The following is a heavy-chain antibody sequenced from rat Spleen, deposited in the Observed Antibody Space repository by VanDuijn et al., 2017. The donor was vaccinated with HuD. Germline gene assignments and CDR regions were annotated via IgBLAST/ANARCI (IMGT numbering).Heavy chain of an antibody. CDR2: VSSGGNT. D-gene: IGHD1-9*01. J-gene: IGHJ3*01. CDR3: TREGHTMDRATYWFAY. Sequence: QVQLKESGPGLVQPSQTLSLTCTVSGLSLTSHHVSWVRQPPGKGLEWIAAVSSGGNTYYDSTLKSRLSISRDTSKSQVFLKIYSLQTEDTAIYFCTREGHTMDRATYWFAYWGQGTLVTVSS. V-gene: IGHV2-6*01. CDR1: GLSLTSHH.